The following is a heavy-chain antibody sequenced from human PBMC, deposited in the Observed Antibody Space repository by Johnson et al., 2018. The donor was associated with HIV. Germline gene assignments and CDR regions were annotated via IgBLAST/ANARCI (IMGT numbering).Heavy chain of an antibody. CDR3: ARGVIAVAGSWGAFDI. CDR1: GFTFSNVW. J-gene: IGHJ3*02. D-gene: IGHD6-19*01. CDR2: IKRKIEGETT. Sequence: VQLVESGGGLVQPGGSLRLSCAASGFTFSNVWMTWVRQAPGKGLEWVGRIKRKIEGETTDYAAPVKGRFTISRDNAKNSLYLQMNSLRPEDTAVYYCARGVIAVAGSWGAFDIWGQGTMVTVSS. V-gene: IGHV3-15*01.